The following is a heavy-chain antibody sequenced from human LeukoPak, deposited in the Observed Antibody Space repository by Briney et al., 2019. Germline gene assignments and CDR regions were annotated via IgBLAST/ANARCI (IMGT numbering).Heavy chain of an antibody. CDR3: ARGLGTPGPGNVHNYYMDV. CDR1: GFTFSTYR. J-gene: IGHJ6*03. CDR2: XSXXGSDK. V-gene: IGHV3-30*04. D-gene: IGHD1-14*01. Sequence: GGSERLSCAASGFTFSTYRIHWVRQVPGKGLEXXXXXSXXGSDKYYADSVKGRFTISRDNSKNTLYLQMNSLRPEDTAEYYCARGLGTPGPGNVHNYYMDVWGKGTAVSVS.